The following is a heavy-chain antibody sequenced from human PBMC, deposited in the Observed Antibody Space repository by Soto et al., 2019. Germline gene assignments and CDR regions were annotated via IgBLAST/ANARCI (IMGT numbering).Heavy chain of an antibody. CDR1: GGSISSGGYY. V-gene: IGHV4-31*03. CDR3: AREWVFSRGWFDP. J-gene: IGHJ5*02. D-gene: IGHD3-10*01. CDR2: IYYSGTT. Sequence: QVQLQESGPGLVKPSQTLSLTCTVSGGSISSGGYYWSWIRQHPGKGLEWIGYIYYSGTTYYNPSLKSRVTLAVDTSKNQYPLKLSSVTAADTSVYYCAREWVFSRGWFDPWGQGTLVTVSS.